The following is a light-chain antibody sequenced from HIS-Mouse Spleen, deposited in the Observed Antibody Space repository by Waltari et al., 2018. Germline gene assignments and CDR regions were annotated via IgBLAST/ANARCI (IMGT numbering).Light chain of an antibody. Sequence: QSALTQPASVSGSPGQSITISCTGTSSDVGGYNYVSWYPQPPGKAPKLMIYEFSNRPSGVSNRSPGSKSGNTSSLTISGLQAEDEADYYCSSYTSSSTYVFGTGTKVTVL. V-gene: IGLV2-14*01. J-gene: IGLJ1*01. CDR2: EFS. CDR3: SSYTSSSTYV. CDR1: SSDVGGYNY.